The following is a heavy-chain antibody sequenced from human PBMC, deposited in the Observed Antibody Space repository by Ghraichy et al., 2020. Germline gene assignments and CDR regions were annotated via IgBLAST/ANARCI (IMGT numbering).Heavy chain of an antibody. D-gene: IGHD3-3*01. CDR3: ATGDSGYYGY. Sequence: GGSLRLSCAASGFTFNTSWMHWVRQAPGKGPVWVSRIKPDGTYTNYADSVKGRFTISRDNAKNTLYLQMNSLRVEDTAVYYCATGDSGYYGYWGQGTLVTVSS. CDR2: IKPDGTYT. J-gene: IGHJ4*02. V-gene: IGHV3-74*01. CDR1: GFTFNTSW.